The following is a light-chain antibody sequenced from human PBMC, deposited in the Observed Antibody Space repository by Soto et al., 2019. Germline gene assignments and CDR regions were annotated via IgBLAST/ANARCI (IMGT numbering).Light chain of an antibody. CDR1: TIGSKG. V-gene: IGLV3-21*04. CDR3: QVWDSGSAHVV. CDR2: SDT. Sequence: SYELTQPPSVSGAPGKTASISCGGNTIGSKGVHCYQQKPGQAPVLVIYSDTDLPPVIPERFSGSNSANLATLTISRVEAGDEADYYCQVWDSGSAHVVFGGGTKLTVL. J-gene: IGLJ2*01.